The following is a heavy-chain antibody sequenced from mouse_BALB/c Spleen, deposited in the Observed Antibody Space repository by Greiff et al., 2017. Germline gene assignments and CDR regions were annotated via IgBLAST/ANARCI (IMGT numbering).Heavy chain of an antibody. CDR2: IDPANGNT. CDR3: APHYYGSSYWYFDV. J-gene: IGHJ1*01. Sequence: EVKLQQSGAELVKPGASVKLSCTASGFNIKDTYMHWVKQRPEQGLEWIGRIDPANGNTKYDPKFQGKATITADTSSNTAYLQLSSLTSEDTAVYYCAPHYYGSSYWYFDVWGAGTTVTVSS. D-gene: IGHD1-1*01. CDR1: GFNIKDTY. V-gene: IGHV14-3*02.